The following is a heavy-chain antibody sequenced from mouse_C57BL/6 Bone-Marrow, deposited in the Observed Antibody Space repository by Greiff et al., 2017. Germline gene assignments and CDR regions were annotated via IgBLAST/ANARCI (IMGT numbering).Heavy chain of an antibody. J-gene: IGHJ1*03. D-gene: IGHD1-1*01. Sequence: LQESGAELARPGASVKLSCKASGYTFTSYGISWVKQRTGQGLEWIGEIYPRSGNTYYNEKFKGKATLTADKSSSTAYMELRSLTSEDSAVYFCARSGYYGSSYDWYFDVWGTGTTVTVSS. V-gene: IGHV1-81*01. CDR3: ARSGYYGSSYDWYFDV. CDR1: GYTFTSYG. CDR2: IYPRSGNT.